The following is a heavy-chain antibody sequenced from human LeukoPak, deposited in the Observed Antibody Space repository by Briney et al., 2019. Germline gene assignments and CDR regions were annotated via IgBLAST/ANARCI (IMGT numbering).Heavy chain of an antibody. J-gene: IGHJ4*02. Sequence: SETLSLTCTVSGGSISSSSYYWGWIRQPPGKGLEWIGSIYYSGSTYYNPSLKSRVTISVDTSKNQFSLKLSFVTAADTAVYYCARLTHSTFDYWGQGTLVTVSS. V-gene: IGHV4-39*01. CDR2: IYYSGST. CDR1: GGSISSSSYY. CDR3: ARLTHSTFDY. D-gene: IGHD2/OR15-2a*01.